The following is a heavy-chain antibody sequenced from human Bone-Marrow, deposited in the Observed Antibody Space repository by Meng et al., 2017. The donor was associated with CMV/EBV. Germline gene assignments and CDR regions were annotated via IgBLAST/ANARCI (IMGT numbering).Heavy chain of an antibody. CDR3: ARDGI. V-gene: IGHV3-74*01. Sequence: GVLKIPCAASGFTFSSYWMHWVRQAPGKGLVWVSHSNSDGSSTSSADSVKGRFTISRDNATDPLYLQTNSRRAEDTAVYYCARDGIWGQGTMVTVSS. J-gene: IGHJ3*02. CDR1: GFTFSSYW. CDR2: SNSDGSST.